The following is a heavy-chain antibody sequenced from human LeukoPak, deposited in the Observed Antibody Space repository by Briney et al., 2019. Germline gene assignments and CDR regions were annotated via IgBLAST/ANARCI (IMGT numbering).Heavy chain of an antibody. CDR1: GFTFGDYA. CDR2: IRSKAYGGTT. V-gene: IGHV3-49*03. CDR3: TRAYGDPPYYGMDV. Sequence: GKSLRLSCSASGFTFGDYAMTWFRQAPGKGLEWVGFIRSKAYGGTTEYAASVKGRFTISRDDSKSIAYLQMNSLKTEDTAVYYCTRAYGDPPYYGMDVWGQGTTVTVSS. D-gene: IGHD4-17*01. J-gene: IGHJ6*02.